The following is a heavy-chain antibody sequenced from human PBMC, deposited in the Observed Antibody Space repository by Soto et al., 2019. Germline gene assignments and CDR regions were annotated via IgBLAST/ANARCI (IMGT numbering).Heavy chain of an antibody. D-gene: IGHD3-10*01. J-gene: IGHJ6*02. Sequence: SETLSLTCAVYGGYFSCYSLSGIRQRPGTGLEWIREINHSGSTNYNPSLKSRVTISVDTSKNQFSLKLSSVTAADTAVYYCARAPVYYYGSGTYGSVPRYYYGMDVWGQGTTVTVSS. V-gene: IGHV4-34*01. CDR3: ARAPVYYYGSGTYGSVPRYYYGMDV. CDR2: INHSGST. CDR1: GGYFSCYS.